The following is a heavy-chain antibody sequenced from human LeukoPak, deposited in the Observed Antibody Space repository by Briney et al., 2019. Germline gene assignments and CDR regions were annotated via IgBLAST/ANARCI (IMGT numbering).Heavy chain of an antibody. Sequence: GVSLKISCKGSGYGFTSYWIGWVRPMPGKGLEWMGIIYPGDSDTRYSPSFQGQVTISADKSISTAYLQWSSLKASDTAMYYCARHKPLTVTDHAFDIWGQGTMVTVSS. CDR3: ARHKPLTVTDHAFDI. CDR2: IYPGDSDT. J-gene: IGHJ3*02. CDR1: GYGFTSYW. D-gene: IGHD4-23*01. V-gene: IGHV5-51*01.